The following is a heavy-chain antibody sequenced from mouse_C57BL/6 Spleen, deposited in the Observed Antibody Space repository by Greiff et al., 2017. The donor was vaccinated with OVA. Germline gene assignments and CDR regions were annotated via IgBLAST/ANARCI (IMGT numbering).Heavy chain of an antibody. CDR3: ARGGYYGSSYYYAMDY. Sequence: VQLKESEGGLVQPGSSMKLSCTASGFTFSDYYMAWVRQVPEKGLEWVANINYDGSSTYYLDSLKSRFIISRDNAKNILYLQMSSLKSEDTATYYCARGGYYGSSYYYAMDYWGQGTSVTVSS. D-gene: IGHD1-1*01. CDR2: INYDGSST. CDR1: GFTFSDYY. V-gene: IGHV5-16*01. J-gene: IGHJ4*01.